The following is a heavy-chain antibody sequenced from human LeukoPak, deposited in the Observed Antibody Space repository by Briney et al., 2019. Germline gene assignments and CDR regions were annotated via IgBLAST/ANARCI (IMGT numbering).Heavy chain of an antibody. CDR2: IYTSGST. Sequence: SQTLSLTCTVSGGSISSDNYHWSWIRQPAGKGLEWIGRIYTSGSTNYNPSLKSRVTISVDTSKNQFSLKLTSVTAADTAVYYRARQPLPSYSSSWYGGSYYFDYWGQGTLVTVSS. CDR1: GGSISSDNYH. V-gene: IGHV4-61*02. J-gene: IGHJ4*02. CDR3: ARQPLPSYSSSWYGGSYYFDY. D-gene: IGHD6-13*01.